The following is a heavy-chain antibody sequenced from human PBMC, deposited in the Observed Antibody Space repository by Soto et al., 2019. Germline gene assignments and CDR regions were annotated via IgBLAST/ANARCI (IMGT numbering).Heavy chain of an antibody. CDR1: VDSISSGNKY. Sequence: PSESLSLTCTVSVDSISSGNKYWSWILQPPGKGLEWIGYIYSSGSTYYNPSLKSRLSISLHTSDNQFSLKFDSVTDADSAVYYCARVPSPFDYYYAMDVWGHGTTVTVSS. CDR2: IYSSGST. V-gene: IGHV4-30-4*01. D-gene: IGHD3-16*01. CDR3: ARVPSPFDYYYAMDV. J-gene: IGHJ6*02.